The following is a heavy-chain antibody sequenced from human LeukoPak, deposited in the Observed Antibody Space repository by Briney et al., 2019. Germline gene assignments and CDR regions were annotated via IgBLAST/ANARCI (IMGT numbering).Heavy chain of an antibody. J-gene: IGHJ6*02. CDR1: GGSISSGGYY. Sequence: PSQTLSLTCTVSGGSISSGGYYWSWIRQPPGKGLEWIGYIYHSGSTYYNPSLKSRVTISVDTSKNQFSLKLSSVTAADTAVYYCAGTMVRGVPRLYGMDVWGQGTTVTVSS. V-gene: IGHV4-30-2*02. CDR2: IYHSGST. D-gene: IGHD3-10*01. CDR3: AGTMVRGVPRLYGMDV.